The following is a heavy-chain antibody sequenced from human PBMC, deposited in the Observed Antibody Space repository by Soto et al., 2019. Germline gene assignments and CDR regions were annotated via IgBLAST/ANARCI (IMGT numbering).Heavy chain of an antibody. Sequence: PGGSLRLSCEGSGFTFSDYYISWVRQAPGKGLEWVSAISGSGGSTYYADSVKGRFTISRDNSKNTLYLQMNSLRAEDTAVYYCAKDDYDYVWGSSYWGQGTLVTVSS. D-gene: IGHD3-16*01. CDR1: GFTFSDYY. V-gene: IGHV3-23*01. J-gene: IGHJ4*02. CDR3: AKDDYDYVWGSSY. CDR2: ISGSGGST.